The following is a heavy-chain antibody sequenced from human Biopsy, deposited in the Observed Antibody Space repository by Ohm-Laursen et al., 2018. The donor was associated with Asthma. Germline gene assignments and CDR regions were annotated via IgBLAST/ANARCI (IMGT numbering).Heavy chain of an antibody. CDR3: VRDQRYKVQGPFFYGMDV. J-gene: IGHJ6*02. Sequence: SLRLSCAAPGFTFSHYGMHWVRQAPGKGLEWIAVISFDGKNKYYGDSVQGRFTVSRDNSNNTLFLQMNRLRGEDSALYFSVRDQRYKVQGPFFYGMDVWGQGTTVTVSS. CDR2: ISFDGKNK. CDR1: GFTFSHYG. D-gene: IGHD1-14*01. V-gene: IGHV3-30*19.